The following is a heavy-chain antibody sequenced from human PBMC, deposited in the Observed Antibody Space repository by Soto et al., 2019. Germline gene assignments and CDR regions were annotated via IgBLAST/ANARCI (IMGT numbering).Heavy chain of an antibody. V-gene: IGHV4-30-4*01. D-gene: IGHD6-19*01. Sequence: PSETLSLTCTVSGGSISSGDYYWSWIRQPPGKGLEWIGYIYYSGSTYYNPSLKSRVTISVDTSKNHFSLKLSSVTAADTAVYYCARGIAVADNGGSFDYWGQGTLVTVSS. CDR3: ARGIAVADNGGSFDY. J-gene: IGHJ4*02. CDR2: IYYSGST. CDR1: GGSISSGDYY.